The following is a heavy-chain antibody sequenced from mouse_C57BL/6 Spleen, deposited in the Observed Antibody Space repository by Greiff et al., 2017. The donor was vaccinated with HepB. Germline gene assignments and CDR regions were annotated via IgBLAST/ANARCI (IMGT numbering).Heavy chain of an antibody. CDR1: GFTFSSYG. CDR3: ARHPTGNYAMDY. V-gene: IGHV5-6*01. J-gene: IGHJ4*01. D-gene: IGHD4-1*01. CDR2: ISSGGSYT. Sequence: EVQRVESGGDLVKPGGSLRLSCAASGFTFSSYGMSWVRQTPDKRLEWVATISSGGSYTYYPDSVKGRFTISRDNAKNTLYLQMSSLKSEDTAMYYCARHPTGNYAMDYWGQGTSVTVSS.